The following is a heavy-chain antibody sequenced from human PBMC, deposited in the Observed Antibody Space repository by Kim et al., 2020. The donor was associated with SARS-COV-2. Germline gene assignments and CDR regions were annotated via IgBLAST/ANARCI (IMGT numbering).Heavy chain of an antibody. J-gene: IGHJ4*02. D-gene: IGHD3-22*01. CDR3: ARMGGGNYDSSGYYLDY. CDR2: IIPIFGTA. Sequence: SVKVSCKASGGTFSSYAISWVRQAPGQGLEWMGGIIPIFGTANYAQKFQGRVTITADESTSTAYMELSSLRSEDTAVYYCARMGGGNYDSSGYYLDYWGQGTLVTVSS. V-gene: IGHV1-69*13. CDR1: GGTFSSYA.